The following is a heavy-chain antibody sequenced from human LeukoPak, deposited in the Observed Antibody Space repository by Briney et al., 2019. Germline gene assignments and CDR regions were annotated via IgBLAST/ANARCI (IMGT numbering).Heavy chain of an antibody. CDR1: GFTFSSYG. CDR3: AKEYSSSWYYFDY. J-gene: IGHJ4*02. D-gene: IGHD6-13*01. Sequence: GGSLRLSCAASGFTFSSYGMHWVRQAPGKGLEWVALISYDGGNNYYADSVKGRFTISRDNSKNTLYLQMNSLRAEDTAVYYCAKEYSSSWYYFDYWGQGTLVTVSS. CDR2: ISYDGGNN. V-gene: IGHV3-30*18.